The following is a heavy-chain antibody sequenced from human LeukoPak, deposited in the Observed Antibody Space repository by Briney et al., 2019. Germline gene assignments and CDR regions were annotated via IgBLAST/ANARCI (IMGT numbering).Heavy chain of an antibody. V-gene: IGHV3-30*18. D-gene: IGHD3-9*01. CDR2: ISYDGSNK. Sequence: GRSLRLSCAASGFTFSSYGMYWVRQAPGKGLEWVAVISYDGSNKYYADSVKGRFTISRDNSKNTLYLQMNSLRAEDTAVYYCAKDLYPVLRYFDWLSDYWGQGTLVTVSS. J-gene: IGHJ4*02. CDR1: GFTFSSYG. CDR3: AKDLYPVLRYFDWLSDY.